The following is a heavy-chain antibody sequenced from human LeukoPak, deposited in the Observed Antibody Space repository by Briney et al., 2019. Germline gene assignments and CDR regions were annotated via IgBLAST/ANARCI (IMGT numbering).Heavy chain of an antibody. J-gene: IGHJ4*02. CDR1: GYTFTGYY. CDR3: ARDRSDQWLVRYYFDY. D-gene: IGHD6-19*01. CDR2: INPNSGGT. V-gene: IGHV1-2*02. Sequence: ASVKVSCKASGYTFTGYYMHWVRQAPGQGLEWMGWINPNSGGTNYAQNFQGRVTMTRDTSISTAYVELSRLRSDDTAVYYCARDRSDQWLVRYYFDYWGQGTLVTVSS.